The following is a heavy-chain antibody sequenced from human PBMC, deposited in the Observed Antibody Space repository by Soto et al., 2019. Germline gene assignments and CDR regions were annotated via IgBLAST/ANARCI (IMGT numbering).Heavy chain of an antibody. D-gene: IGHD6-6*01. CDR1: GFTVSSNY. Sequence: EVQLVESGGGLVQPGGSLRLSCAASGFTVSSNYMSWVRQAPGKGLEWVSVIYSGGSTYYADSVKGRFTISRHNSKNTLYLQMNSLRAEDTAVYYCAIRGPIEYSSSYYYYYYMDVWGKGTTVTVSS. J-gene: IGHJ6*03. CDR2: IYSGGST. CDR3: AIRGPIEYSSSYYYYYYMDV. V-gene: IGHV3-53*04.